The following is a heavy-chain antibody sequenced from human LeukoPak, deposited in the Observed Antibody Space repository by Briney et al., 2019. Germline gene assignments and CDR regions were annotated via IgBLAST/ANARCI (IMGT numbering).Heavy chain of an antibody. CDR2: IKNKTNGGTT. CDR1: GFTLSNAY. Sequence: GGSLRLSCAASGFTLSNAYMSWVRQAPGKGLEWAGRIKNKTNGGTTDYAAPVKGRFTISRDDSKNTLYLQMNSLKTEDTAVYYCTTTIVGVTTWFDPWGQGTLVTVSS. J-gene: IGHJ5*02. CDR3: TTTIVGVTTWFDP. V-gene: IGHV3-15*01. D-gene: IGHD1-26*01.